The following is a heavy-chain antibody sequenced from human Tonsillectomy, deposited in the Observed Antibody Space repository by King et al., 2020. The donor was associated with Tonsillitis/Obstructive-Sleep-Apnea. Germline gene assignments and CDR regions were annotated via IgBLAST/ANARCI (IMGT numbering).Heavy chain of an antibody. V-gene: IGHV5-10-1*03. CDR3: ARPPFDN. J-gene: IGHJ4*02. Sequence: VQLVESGAEVKKPGESLRISCKGSGYSFTSHWISWVRQMPGKGLEWMGRIDPSDSYTNYSPSFHGHVTISADKSVSTAYLQWSSLQSSDTAVYYCARPPFDNWGQGTLVTVSS. CDR1: GYSFTSHW. CDR2: IDPSDSYT.